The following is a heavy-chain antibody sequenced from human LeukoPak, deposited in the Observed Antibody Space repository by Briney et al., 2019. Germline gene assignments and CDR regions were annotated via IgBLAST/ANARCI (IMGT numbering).Heavy chain of an antibody. Sequence: HPGRSLRLSCAASGFTFSSYAMHWVGQAPGKGLEWVAVISYDGSNKYYADSVKGRFPISRDNSKNTLYLQMNSLRAEDTAVYYCARDGHDSSGLFDYWGQGTLVTVSS. J-gene: IGHJ4*02. V-gene: IGHV3-30-3*01. D-gene: IGHD3-22*01. CDR1: GFTFSSYA. CDR3: ARDGHDSSGLFDY. CDR2: ISYDGSNK.